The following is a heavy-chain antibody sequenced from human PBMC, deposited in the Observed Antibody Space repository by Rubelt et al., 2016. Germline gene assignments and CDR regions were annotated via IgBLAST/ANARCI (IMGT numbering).Heavy chain of an antibody. CDR1: GYTFTSCY. CDR3: ARERDDYGDY. D-gene: IGHD5-24*01. CDR2: ISAYNGNT. J-gene: IGHJ4*02. V-gene: IGHV1-18*04. Sequence: QVQLVQSVAEVKKPGASVKVSCKASGYTFTSCYMHWVRQAPGQGLEWMGCISAYNGNTNYAQKLQGRVTMTTYTSTSNAYMELRSLRSDETVVYYWARERDDYGDYWGQGTLVTVSS.